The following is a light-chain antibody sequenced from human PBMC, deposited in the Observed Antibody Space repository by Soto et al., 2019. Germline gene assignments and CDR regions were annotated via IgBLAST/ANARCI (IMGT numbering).Light chain of an antibody. V-gene: IGKV3-11*01. CDR3: QQRSHWRS. CDR2: DAS. J-gene: IGKJ4*01. Sequence: EIVLTQSPATLSLSPGERATLSCRASQSVSSYLAWYQQKPGQAPRLLIYDASNRATGIPARFSGSGSGTDFTLTISSLEPEDFAVYYCQQRSHWRSFGGGTKVEIK. CDR1: QSVSSY.